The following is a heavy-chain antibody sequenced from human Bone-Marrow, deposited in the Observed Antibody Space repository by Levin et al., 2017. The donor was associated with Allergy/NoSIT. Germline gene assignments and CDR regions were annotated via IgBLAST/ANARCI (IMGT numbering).Heavy chain of an antibody. Sequence: GGSLRLSCVASGIAFSNSIMHWVRQAPGKGLEWVSGLSFDGYSRYYADSVKGRFTISRDDSRNTVSLQMDSLRSEDTAVYYCAREGHTSGRCGCFDVWCQGTMVTVSP. CDR1: GIAFSNSI. D-gene: IGHD6-19*01. CDR3: AREGHTSGRCGCFDV. V-gene: IGHV3-30-3*01. CDR2: LSFDGYSR. J-gene: IGHJ3*01.